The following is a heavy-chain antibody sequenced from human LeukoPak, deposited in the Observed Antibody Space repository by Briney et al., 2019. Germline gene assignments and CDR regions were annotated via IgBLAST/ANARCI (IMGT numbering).Heavy chain of an antibody. V-gene: IGHV3-7*02. CDR3: VRAGLH. CDR1: GFTFSSNW. Sequence: GGSLRLSCTASGFTFSSNWMSWVRQAPGKGLEWVANIKQDGSEKYYVDSVKGRFTISRDNAKNSLYLQMNSLRAEDTAVYYCVRAGLHWGQGTLVTVSS. CDR2: IKQDGSEK. J-gene: IGHJ1*01.